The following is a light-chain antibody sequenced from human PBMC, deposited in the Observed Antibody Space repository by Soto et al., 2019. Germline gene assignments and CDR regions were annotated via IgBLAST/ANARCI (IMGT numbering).Light chain of an antibody. Sequence: EIVLTQSPGTLSLSPGERATLSCRASQSVSSRLAWYQQRPGQAPRLLICAASSRATGIPDRFSGSGSGTDLTITISRLEPEDFEVYDCQQYDNSPITFGQGTRLEIK. V-gene: IGKV3-20*01. CDR2: AAS. J-gene: IGKJ5*01. CDR3: QQYDNSPIT. CDR1: QSVSSR.